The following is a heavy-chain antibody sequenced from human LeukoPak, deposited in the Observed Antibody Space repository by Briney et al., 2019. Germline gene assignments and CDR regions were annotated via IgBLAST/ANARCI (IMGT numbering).Heavy chain of an antibody. Sequence: GGSLRLSCAASGFTFSSYGMHWVRQAPGKGLEWVAVISYDGSNKYYADSVKGRFTISRDNSKNTLYLQMNSLRAEDTAVYYCANPTVTGDFDYWGQGTLVTVSS. J-gene: IGHJ4*02. D-gene: IGHD4-17*01. CDR2: ISYDGSNK. V-gene: IGHV3-30*18. CDR3: ANPTVTGDFDY. CDR1: GFTFSSYG.